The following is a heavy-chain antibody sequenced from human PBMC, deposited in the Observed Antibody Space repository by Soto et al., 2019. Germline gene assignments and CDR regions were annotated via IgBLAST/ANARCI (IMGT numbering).Heavy chain of an antibody. Sequence: SVKVSCKASGFTFTSSAVQWVRQARGQRLEWIGWIVVGSGNTNYAQKFQERVTITRDMSTSTAYMELSSLRSEDTAVHYCAAAGECISAFDSWGGETMVAFSS. D-gene: IGHD3-3*02. CDR1: GFTFTSSA. CDR3: AAAGECISAFDS. J-gene: IGHJ4*02. V-gene: IGHV1-58*01. CDR2: IVVGSGNT.